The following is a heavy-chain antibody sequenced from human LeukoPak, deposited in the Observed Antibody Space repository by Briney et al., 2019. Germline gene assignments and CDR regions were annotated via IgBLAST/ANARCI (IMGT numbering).Heavy chain of an antibody. CDR2: IWYDGSNK. J-gene: IGHJ4*02. CDR1: GFTFSSYG. D-gene: IGHD1-26*01. CDR3: ARGGGIVGANIDY. V-gene: IGHV3-33*01. Sequence: GGSLRLSCAASGFTFSSYGMHWVRQAPGKGLEWVAVIWYDGSNKYYADSVKGRFTISRDNSKNTLYLQMNSLRAEDTAVYYCARGGGIVGANIDYWGQGTLVTVSS.